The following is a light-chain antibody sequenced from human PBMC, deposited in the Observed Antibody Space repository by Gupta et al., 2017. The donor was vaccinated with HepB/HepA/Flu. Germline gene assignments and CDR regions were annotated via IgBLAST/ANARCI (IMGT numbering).Light chain of an antibody. Sequence: ALTQPAPVSGSPGQSITITCTATSSDVGDYNYVSWYQQHPGKAPKLLIYDVTNRPSGISNRFSGSKSGNTASLTISGLQAEDEADYYRSSFSYTTPIVFGGGTKVTVL. CDR2: DVT. J-gene: IGLJ3*02. CDR1: SSDVGDYNY. V-gene: IGLV2-14*01. CDR3: SSFSYTTPIV.